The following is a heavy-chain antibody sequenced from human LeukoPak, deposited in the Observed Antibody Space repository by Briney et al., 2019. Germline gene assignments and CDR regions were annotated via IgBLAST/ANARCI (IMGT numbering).Heavy chain of an antibody. J-gene: IGHJ4*02. CDR3: AREEYNWNDVEDYFDY. CDR2: IYYSGST. Sequence: SETLSLTCTVSGGSISSYYWSWIRQPPGKGLEWIGYIYYSGSTNYNPSLKSRVTISVDTSKNQFSLKLSSVTAAGTAVYYCAREEYNWNDVEDYFDYWGQGTLVTVSS. CDR1: GGSISSYY. V-gene: IGHV4-59*12. D-gene: IGHD1-1*01.